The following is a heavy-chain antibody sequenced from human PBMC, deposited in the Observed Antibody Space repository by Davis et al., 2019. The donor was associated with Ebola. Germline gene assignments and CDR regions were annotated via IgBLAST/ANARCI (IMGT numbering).Heavy chain of an antibody. CDR2: MNPNSGNT. V-gene: IGHV1-8*01. CDR3: ERARFYGDYSWFDP. Sequence: ASVKVSCKASGYTFTSYDINWVRQATGQGLEWMGWMNPNSGNTGYAQKFQGRVTMTRNTAISTAYMELGSLRSEDTAVYYCERARFYGDYSWFDPWGQGTLVTVSS. CDR1: GYTFTSYD. J-gene: IGHJ5*02. D-gene: IGHD4-17*01.